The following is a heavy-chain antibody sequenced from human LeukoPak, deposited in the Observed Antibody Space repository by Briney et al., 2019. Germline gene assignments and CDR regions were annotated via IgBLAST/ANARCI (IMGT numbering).Heavy chain of an antibody. CDR1: GFTFDDYA. CDR3: AKDIVATIYGMDV. CDR2: ISWNSGSI. J-gene: IGHJ6*02. Sequence: GGSLRLSCAASGFTFDDYAMHWVRQGPGKGLEWVSGISWNSGSIGYADSVKGRFTISRDNAKNSLYLQMNSLRAEDTALYYCAKDIVATIYGMDVWGQGTTVTVSS. D-gene: IGHD5-12*01. V-gene: IGHV3-9*01.